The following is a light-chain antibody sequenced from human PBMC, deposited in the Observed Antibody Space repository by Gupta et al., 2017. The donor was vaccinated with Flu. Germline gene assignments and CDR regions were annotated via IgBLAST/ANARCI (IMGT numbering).Light chain of an antibody. J-gene: IGKJ1*01. V-gene: IGKV3-15*01. CDR1: QSVSSN. Sequence: ATLSVSPGERATLSCRASQSVSSNLAWYQQKPGQAPRLLIYGASTRATGIPARFSGSGSGTEFTLTISSLQSEDFAVYYCQQYDNWPPWTFGQGTKVEIK. CDR3: QQYDNWPPWT. CDR2: GAS.